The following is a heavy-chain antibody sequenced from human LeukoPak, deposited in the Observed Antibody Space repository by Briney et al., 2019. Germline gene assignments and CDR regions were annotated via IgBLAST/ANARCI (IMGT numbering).Heavy chain of an antibody. V-gene: IGHV1-18*01. CDR2: ISAYNGNT. CDR1: GYTFTGYG. J-gene: IGHJ6*03. CDR3: ARDSWTNYGPSANYYYYYYMDV. D-gene: IGHD4-17*01. Sequence: ASVKVSCKASGYTFTGYGISWVRQAPGQGLEWMGWISAYNGNTNYAQKLQGRVTMTTDTSTSTAYMELRSLRSDDTAVYYCARDSWTNYGPSANYYYYYYMDVWGKGTTVTVSS.